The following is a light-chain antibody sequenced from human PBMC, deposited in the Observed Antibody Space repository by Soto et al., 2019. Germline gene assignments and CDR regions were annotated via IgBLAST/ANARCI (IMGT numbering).Light chain of an antibody. CDR2: AAS. CDR3: QQSYSTLFP. Sequence: DIQMTQSPSSLSASVGDRVTITCRASQSISSYLNWYQQKPGKAPKLLIYAASSLQSGVPSRFNGSGSGTDFTLTISSLQPEDFATYYCQQSYSTLFPFGPGTKVDIK. V-gene: IGKV1-39*01. CDR1: QSISSY. J-gene: IGKJ3*01.